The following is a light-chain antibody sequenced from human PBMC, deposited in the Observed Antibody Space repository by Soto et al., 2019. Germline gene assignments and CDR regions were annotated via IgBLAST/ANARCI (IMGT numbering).Light chain of an antibody. CDR2: DAS. CDR3: QQRSNWPIT. Sequence: EIVLTQSPATLSLSPGERATLSCRASQTVYSYLIWYQQKPGQAPRLLISDASTRATGIPARFSGSGSGTDFTLTIRSLEPEDFAVYYCQQRSNWPITFGQGTRLEIK. V-gene: IGKV3-11*01. J-gene: IGKJ5*01. CDR1: QTVYSY.